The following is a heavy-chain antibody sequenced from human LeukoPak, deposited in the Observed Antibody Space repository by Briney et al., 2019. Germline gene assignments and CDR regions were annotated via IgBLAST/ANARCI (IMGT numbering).Heavy chain of an antibody. Sequence: PGGSLRLSCAASGFTFSSDDMNWVRQAPGKGLEWVSGISGNGYSTYYADSVKARFTISRDNSKNTLSLQMNSLRAEDTAVYYCAKVNWCSASCADAWGQGTLVTVSS. CDR1: GFTFSSDD. D-gene: IGHD2-2*01. J-gene: IGHJ4*02. CDR3: AKVNWCSASCADA. CDR2: ISGNGYST. V-gene: IGHV3-23*01.